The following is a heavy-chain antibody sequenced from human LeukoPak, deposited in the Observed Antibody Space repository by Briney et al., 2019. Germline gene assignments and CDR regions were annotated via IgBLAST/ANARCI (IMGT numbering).Heavy chain of an antibody. D-gene: IGHD6-19*01. J-gene: IGHJ4*02. CDR1: GFTLSNYW. CDR2: IKQDGSAK. V-gene: IGHV3-7*01. CDR3: ARIKDSSTRFDY. Sequence: PGGSLRLSCAASGFTLSNYWTSWVRQAPGKGLEWVANIKQDGSAKYYVDSVKGRFTISRDNAKNSLYLQMDSLRAEDTAVYYCARIKDSSTRFDYWGQGTLVTVSS.